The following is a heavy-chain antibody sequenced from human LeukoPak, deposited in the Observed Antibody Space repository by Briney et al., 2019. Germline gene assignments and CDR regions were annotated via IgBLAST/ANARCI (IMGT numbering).Heavy chain of an antibody. CDR3: ARGIESYGDYGY. D-gene: IGHD4-17*01. J-gene: IGHJ4*02. V-gene: IGHV4-59*01. CDR2: MYNSGST. CDR1: GFTFRSYA. Sequence: PGGSLRLSCAASGFTFRSYAMHWVRQAPGKGLEWIAYMYNSGSTNYNPSLKSRVTISIDTSKNQFSLKLSSLTAADTAIYYCARGIESYGDYGYWGQGILVTVSS.